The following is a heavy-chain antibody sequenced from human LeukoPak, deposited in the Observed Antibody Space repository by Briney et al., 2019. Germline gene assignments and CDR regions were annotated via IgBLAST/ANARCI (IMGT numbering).Heavy chain of an antibody. CDR2: IIPIFGTA. V-gene: IGHV1-69*01. J-gene: IGHJ5*02. CDR3: ARDGRPVVVPAAIVAGMHWFDP. CDR1: GGTFSSYA. D-gene: IGHD2-2*01. Sequence: ASVKVSCKASGGTFSSYAISWVRQAPGQGLEWMGGIIPIFGTANYAQKFQGRVTITSHESTSTAYMELSSLRSEDTAVYYCARDGRPVVVPAAIVAGMHWFDPWGQGTLVTVSS.